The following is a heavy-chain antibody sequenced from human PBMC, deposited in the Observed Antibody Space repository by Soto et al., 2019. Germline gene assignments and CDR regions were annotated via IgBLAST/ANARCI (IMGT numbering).Heavy chain of an antibody. V-gene: IGHV4-34*01. CDR2: INHSGST. J-gene: IGHJ4*02. CDR1: GGSFSGYY. D-gene: IGHD2-2*01. Sequence: QVQLQQWGAGLLKPSETLSLTCAVYGGSFSGYYWSWIRQPPGKGLEWIGEINHSGSTNYNPSLKSRVTISVDTSKNPFSLKLSSVTAADTAVYYCARGAKTQDIVVVPAAMYYFDYWGQGTLVTVSS. CDR3: ARGAKTQDIVVVPAAMYYFDY.